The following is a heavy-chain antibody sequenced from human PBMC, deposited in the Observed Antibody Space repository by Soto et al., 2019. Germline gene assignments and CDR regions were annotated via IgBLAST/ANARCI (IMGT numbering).Heavy chain of an antibody. CDR3: ARTDRVFYGLDV. V-gene: IGHV3-13*05. J-gene: IGHJ6*02. CDR2: ISAAGDP. Sequence: EVQLVESGGGLVQPGGSLRLSCEASGLTFRNYDMHWVRQGTGKGLEWVSGISAAGDPDYVDSVEGRFTISRENAQNSYTLHMNSLRVGDTAVYYCARTDRVFYGLDVWGQGTTVIVSS. CDR1: GLTFRNYD.